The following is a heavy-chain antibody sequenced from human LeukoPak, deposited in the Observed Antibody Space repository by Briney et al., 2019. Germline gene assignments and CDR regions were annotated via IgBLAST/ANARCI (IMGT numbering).Heavy chain of an antibody. V-gene: IGHV3-7*02. CDR3: ARAVGPYDY. Sequence: PGGSLRLSCAASGFTSSSYWMNWVRQAPGKGLEWVANIKPDESEKYYADSVKGRFTISRDNSKNTLYLQMNSMRAEDTAVYYCARAVGPYDYWGQGTLVTVSS. CDR2: IKPDESEK. J-gene: IGHJ4*02. CDR1: GFTSSSYW. D-gene: IGHD3-10*01.